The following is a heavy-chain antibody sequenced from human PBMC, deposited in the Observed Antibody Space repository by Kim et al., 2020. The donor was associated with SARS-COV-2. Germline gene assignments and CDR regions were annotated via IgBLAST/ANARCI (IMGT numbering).Heavy chain of an antibody. V-gene: IGHV3-7*01. CDR3: TRDRWLLLESNYYDYGMDV. D-gene: IGHD3-9*01. CDR1: GFPFSTYW. CDR2: IKQDGSEK. Sequence: GGSLRLSCAASGFPFSTYWMNWVRQTPGKGLEWVANIKQDGSEKYYVDSVKGRFTISRDNANNSLYLQMNNLRAEDTAVYYCTRDRWLLLESNYYDYGMDVCGQGTTGTVYS. J-gene: IGHJ6*02.